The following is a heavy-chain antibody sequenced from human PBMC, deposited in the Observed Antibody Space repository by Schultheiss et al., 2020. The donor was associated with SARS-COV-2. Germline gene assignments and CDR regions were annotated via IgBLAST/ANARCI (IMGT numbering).Heavy chain of an antibody. CDR2: IYPGDSDT. CDR3: ARPTTGYYYGMDV. J-gene: IGHJ6*02. V-gene: IGHV5-51*01. CDR1: GYSFTSYW. D-gene: IGHD4-17*01. Sequence: GGSLRLSCKGSGYSFTSYWIGWVRQMPGKGLDWMGIIYPGDSDTRYSPSFQGQVTISADKSISAAYLQWSSLKASDTAMYYCARPTTGYYYGMDVWGQGTTVTVSS.